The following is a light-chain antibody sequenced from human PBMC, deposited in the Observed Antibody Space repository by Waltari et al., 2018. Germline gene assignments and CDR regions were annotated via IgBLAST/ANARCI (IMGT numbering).Light chain of an antibody. CDR3: QQYNSHWT. V-gene: IGKV1-5*01. CDR1: QSVNTW. Sequence: DIQMTQSPSTLSASVGDRVTITCRDSQSVNTWLAWYQQKPGKAPNLLIYDASSLESGVPSRFSGSGSGTEFTLTISSLQPDDSASYYCQQYNSHWTIGQGTKVEIK. J-gene: IGKJ1*01. CDR2: DAS.